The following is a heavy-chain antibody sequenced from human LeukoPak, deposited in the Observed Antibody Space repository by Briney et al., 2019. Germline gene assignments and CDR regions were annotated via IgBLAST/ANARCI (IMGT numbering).Heavy chain of an antibody. CDR3: AGYYDILTGYNY. CDR1: RFTFSYYY. CDR2: ISNSGSMI. Sequence: GGSLRLSCAASRFTFSYYYMSWIRQAPGKWLEWLSYISNSGSMIYYADSVKGRFTISRDNAKNSLYLQMNSLRAEDTAVYYCAGYYDILTGYNYWGQGTLVTVSP. D-gene: IGHD3-9*01. J-gene: IGHJ4*02. V-gene: IGHV3-11*04.